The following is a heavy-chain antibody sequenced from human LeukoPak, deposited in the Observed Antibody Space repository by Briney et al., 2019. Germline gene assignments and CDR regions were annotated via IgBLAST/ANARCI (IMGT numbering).Heavy chain of an antibody. J-gene: IGHJ3*02. CDR1: GFTFSSYA. D-gene: IGHD6-19*01. V-gene: IGHV3-23*01. CDR3: AKDRSGSGWYLDAFDI. CDR2: ISGSGGST. Sequence: GGSLRLSCAASGFTFSSYAMSWVRQAPGKGLEWVSAISGSGGSTYYAASVKGRFTISRDNSNNTLYLQVNSLRAEDTAVYYCAKDRSGSGWYLDAFDIRGQGTMVTVSS.